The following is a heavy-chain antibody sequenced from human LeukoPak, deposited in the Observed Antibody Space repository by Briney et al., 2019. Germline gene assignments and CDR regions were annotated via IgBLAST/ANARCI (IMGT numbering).Heavy chain of an antibody. CDR2: IYNSGST. CDR1: GGSISRGSYY. CDR3: ARKDIAVSFDP. Sequence: PSGTLSLTCVVSGGSISRGSYYWNWIRQPAGKGLEWMGRIYNSGSTNYNPSLKSRVTISADMSRNQLSLQLTSVTAADTAVYYCARKDIAVSFDPWGQGTLVTVSS. D-gene: IGHD2-15*01. V-gene: IGHV4-61*02. J-gene: IGHJ5*02.